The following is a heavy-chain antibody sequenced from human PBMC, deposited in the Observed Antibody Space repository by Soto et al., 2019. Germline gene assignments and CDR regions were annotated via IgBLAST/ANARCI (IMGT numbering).Heavy chain of an antibody. Sequence: QITLKESGPTLVKPTEPLTLTCSVSGFSLSTSGRTLGWIRQPPGKAPEWLALGGQYSPSLQSRVTFTKDTSKTQVVLTLTDMDPADTATYYCTLRQDSSRGPIYWGQGILVTVSS. CDR3: TLRQDSSRGPIY. D-gene: IGHD6-13*01. J-gene: IGHJ4*02. V-gene: IGHV2-5*01. CDR2: GG. CDR1: GFSLSTSGRT.